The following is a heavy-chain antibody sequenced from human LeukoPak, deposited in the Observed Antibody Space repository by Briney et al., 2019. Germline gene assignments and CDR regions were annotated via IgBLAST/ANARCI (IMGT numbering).Heavy chain of an antibody. J-gene: IGHJ4*02. D-gene: IGHD2-2*01. V-gene: IGHV4-34*01. CDR1: GGSFSGYY. CDR3: ARGVAGDIVVVPAAIGAGPLDY. Sequence: PSETLSLTCAVYGGSFSGYYWSWIRQPPGKGLEWIGEINHSGSTNYNPSLKSRVTISVDTSKNRFSLKLSSVTAADTAVYYCARGVAGDIVVVPAAIGAGPLDYWGQGTLVTVSS. CDR2: INHSGST.